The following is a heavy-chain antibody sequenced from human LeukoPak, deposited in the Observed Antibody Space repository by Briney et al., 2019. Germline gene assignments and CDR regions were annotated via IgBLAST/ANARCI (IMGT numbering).Heavy chain of an antibody. Sequence: SETLSLTCTVSGGSISSYSWGWIRQPPGKGLEWIGYIYYSGSTNYNPSLKSGVTISVDTSKNQFSLKLSSVTAADTAVYYCARPHTTGTTGGFDYWGQGTLVTVSS. J-gene: IGHJ4*02. CDR3: ARPHTTGTTGGFDY. CDR1: GGSISSYS. D-gene: IGHD1-1*01. V-gene: IGHV4-59*01. CDR2: IYYSGST.